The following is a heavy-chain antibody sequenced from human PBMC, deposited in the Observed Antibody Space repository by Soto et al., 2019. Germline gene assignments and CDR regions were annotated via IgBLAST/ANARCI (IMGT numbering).Heavy chain of an antibody. J-gene: IGHJ6*03. V-gene: IGHV3-66*01. Sequence: EVQLVQSGGGVVQPGGSLRLSCAASGFSVNNNYMSWVRQAPVKGLEWVSVIYSGGSTYYADSVNGRFTISRDNSKNTLYRKMNSLRAEDTAVYYCVRDNTAYYHMDVWGKGTPVTVSS. D-gene: IGHD4-17*01. CDR1: GFSVNNNY. CDR3: VRDNTAYYHMDV. CDR2: IYSGGST.